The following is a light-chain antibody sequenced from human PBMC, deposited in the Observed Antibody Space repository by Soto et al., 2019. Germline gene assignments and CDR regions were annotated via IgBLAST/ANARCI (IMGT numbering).Light chain of an antibody. J-gene: IGLJ1*01. CDR2: DNN. CDR3: GTWDSSLSAYV. V-gene: IGLV1-51*01. CDR1: SSNIGNNY. Sequence: QSVLTQPPSVSAAPGQKVTISCSGSSSNIGNNYVSWYQQLPGTAPKLLIYDNNKRPSGIPDRFSGSKSGTSATLGITGLQTGDEADYYCGTWDSSLSAYVIGTETKLTVL.